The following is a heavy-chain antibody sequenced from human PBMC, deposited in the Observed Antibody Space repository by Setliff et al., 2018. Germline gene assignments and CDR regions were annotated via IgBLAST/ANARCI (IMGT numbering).Heavy chain of an antibody. CDR1: GYTFTDYH. V-gene: IGHV1-2*02. D-gene: IGHD6-19*01. J-gene: IGHJ6*03. Sequence: ASVKVSCKASGYTFTDYHIHWVRQAPGQGLEWMGWSDPKSGAARYAQKFRGRVTLTRDTSITTIYMEMNSVTSDDTAVYYCARDPFLVRQFPYHMDVWGKGTTVTVSS. CDR3: ARDPFLVRQFPYHMDV. CDR2: SDPKSGAA.